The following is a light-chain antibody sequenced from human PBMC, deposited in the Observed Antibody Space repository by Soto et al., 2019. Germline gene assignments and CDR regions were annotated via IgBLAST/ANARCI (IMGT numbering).Light chain of an antibody. J-gene: IGLJ1*01. CDR1: SSDVGGYNY. CDR3: SLYAGSNIP. Sequence: QSALTQPPSASGSPGQSVTISCTGTSSDVGGYNYVSWYQQHPGKAPKLMIYEVRNRPSGFHDRFSGSKSGNTASLTVSGIQAEYEADYYCSLYAGSNIPFGTGTKLTVL. CDR2: EVR. V-gene: IGLV2-8*01.